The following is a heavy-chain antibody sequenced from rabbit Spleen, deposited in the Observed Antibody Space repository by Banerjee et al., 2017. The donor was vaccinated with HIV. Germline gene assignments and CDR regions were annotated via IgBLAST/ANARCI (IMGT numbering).Heavy chain of an antibody. CDR3: ARGIVYGYAGDTYPPYGMDL. CDR1: GVSFSSNHY. V-gene: IGHV1S40*01. J-gene: IGHJ6*01. D-gene: IGHD6-1*01. Sequence: QSLEESGGDLVKPGASLALTCTASGVSFSSNHYMCWVRQAPGKGLEWIACIDIGSSGFTYFATWAKGRFTISKTSSTTVTLQMTSLTAADTATYFCARGIVYGYAGDTYPPYGMDLWGPGTLVTVS. CDR2: IDIGSSGFT.